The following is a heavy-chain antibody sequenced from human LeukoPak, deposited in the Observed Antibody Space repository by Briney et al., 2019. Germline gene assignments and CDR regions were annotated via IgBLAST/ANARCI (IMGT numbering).Heavy chain of an antibody. CDR3: ARVYGDPDY. D-gene: IGHD4-17*01. Sequence: GGSLRLSCAASGFTFGRYAIHWVRQAPGKGLEWVAVVSYYGSNKYYADSVKGRFTISRDNSKNTLYLQMNSLRAEDTAVYYCARVYGDPDYWGQGTLVTVSS. J-gene: IGHJ4*02. V-gene: IGHV3-30-3*01. CDR2: VSYYGSNK. CDR1: GFTFGRYA.